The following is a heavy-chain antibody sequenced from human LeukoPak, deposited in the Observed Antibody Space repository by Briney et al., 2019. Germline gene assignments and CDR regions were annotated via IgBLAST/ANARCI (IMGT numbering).Heavy chain of an antibody. D-gene: IGHD4-23*01. CDR1: GGTFSSYA. J-gene: IGHJ4*02. CDR2: IIPIFGTA. V-gene: IGHV1-69*13. CDR3: ARWNDYGGTHWGY. Sequence: GASVKVSCTASGGTFSSYAISWVRQAPGQGLEWMGGIIPIFGTANYAQKFQGRVTITADESTSTAYMELSSLRSEDTAVYYCARWNDYGGTHWGYWGQGTLVTVSS.